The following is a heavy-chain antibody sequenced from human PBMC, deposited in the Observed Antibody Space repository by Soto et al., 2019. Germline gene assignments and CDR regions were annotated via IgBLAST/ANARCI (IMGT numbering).Heavy chain of an antibody. CDR1: GYTFTGYY. J-gene: IGHJ5*02. D-gene: IGHD2-15*01. CDR2: INPNSGGT. V-gene: IGHV1-2*02. CDR3: ARHPYCSGGSCYDNWFDP. Sequence: QVQLVQSGAEVKKPGASVKVSCKASGYTFTGYYMHWVRQAPGQGLEWMGWINPNSGGTNYAQKFEGGVTMTRDTASSTAYMELSRLRSDDTAVYYCARHPYCSGGSCYDNWFDPWGQGTLVTVSS.